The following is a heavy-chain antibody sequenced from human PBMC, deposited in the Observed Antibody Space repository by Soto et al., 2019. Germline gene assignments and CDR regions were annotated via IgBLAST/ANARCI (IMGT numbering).Heavy chain of an antibody. Sequence: GGSLRLSCAASGFTFSSYGMHLVRQAPGKGLEWVACISYDGSKKYYADAVKGRFTISRENSQNTLYLQRNSLRAEDTAVYYCAKAVQSIAAAYLGYWGQGTLVTVS. CDR3: AKAVQSIAAAYLGY. V-gene: IGHV3-30*18. D-gene: IGHD6-13*01. J-gene: IGHJ4*02. CDR2: ISYDGSKK. CDR1: GFTFSSYG.